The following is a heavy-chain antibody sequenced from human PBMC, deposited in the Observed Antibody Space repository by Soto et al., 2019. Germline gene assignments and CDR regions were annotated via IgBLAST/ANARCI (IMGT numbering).Heavy chain of an antibody. V-gene: IGHV3-30*18. J-gene: IGHJ6*04. CDR1: GFTFSSYG. CDR2: ISYDGSNK. CDR3: AKEGRVDFWSGSMYYYGMDV. D-gene: IGHD3-3*01. Sequence: PGGSLRLTCAASGFTFSSYGMHWVRQAPGKGLEWVAVISYDGSNKYYADSVKGRFTISRNNSKNTVYVQMNGVRAEDTAVYYCAKEGRVDFWSGSMYYYGMDVWGEGTTVTVSS.